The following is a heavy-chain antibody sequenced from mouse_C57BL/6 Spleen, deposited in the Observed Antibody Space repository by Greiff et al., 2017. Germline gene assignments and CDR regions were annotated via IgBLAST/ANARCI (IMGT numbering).Heavy chain of an antibody. CDR3: ARQALWLRLDY. J-gene: IGHJ2*01. CDR2: IDPSDSYT. Sequence: VQLQQSGAELVMPGASVKLSCKASGYTFTSYWMHWVKQRPGQGLEWIGEIDPSDSYTNYNQKFKGKSTLTVDKSSSTAYMQLSSLTSEDSAVYYCARQALWLRLDYWGQGTTLTVSS. CDR1: GYTFTSYW. V-gene: IGHV1-69*01. D-gene: IGHD2-2*01.